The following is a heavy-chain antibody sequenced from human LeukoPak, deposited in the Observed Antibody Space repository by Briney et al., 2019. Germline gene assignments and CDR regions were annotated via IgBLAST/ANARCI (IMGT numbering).Heavy chain of an antibody. CDR1: GFTFSSYS. D-gene: IGHD2-2*02. V-gene: IGHV3-21*01. CDR3: ARDSTERDCSSTSCYISYYYYYYMDV. Sequence: PGGSLRLSCAASGFTFSSYSMNWVRQAPGKGLEWVSSISSSSSYIYYADSVKGRFTISRDNAKNSLYLQMNSLRAEDTAVYYCARDSTERDCSSTSCYISYYYYYYMDVWGKGTTVTVSS. CDR2: ISSSSSYI. J-gene: IGHJ6*03.